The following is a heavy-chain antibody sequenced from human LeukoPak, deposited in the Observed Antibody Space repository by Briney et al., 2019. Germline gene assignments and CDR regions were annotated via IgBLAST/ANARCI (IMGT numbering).Heavy chain of an antibody. CDR1: GFTFSSYA. D-gene: IGHD2-2*01. Sequence: PGRSLRLSCAASGFTFSSYAMHWVRQAPGKGLEWVAVISSDGSNNYYTDSEKGRFTISRDNSKSTLFLQMNSLRAEDTALYYCARGGGYCSTTSCYVYYYFYGMDVWGKGTTVTVSS. CDR3: ARGGGYCSTTSCYVYYYFYGMDV. CDR2: ISSDGSNN. J-gene: IGHJ6*04. V-gene: IGHV3-30*04.